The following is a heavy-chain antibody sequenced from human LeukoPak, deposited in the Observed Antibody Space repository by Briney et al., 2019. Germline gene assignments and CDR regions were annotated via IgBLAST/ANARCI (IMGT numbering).Heavy chain of an antibody. CDR3: ARDLLGYYDSSGYYSNYHNDY. J-gene: IGHJ4*02. CDR2: INPNSGGT. D-gene: IGHD3-22*01. Sequence: ASVKVSCKASGYTFTGYYMHWVRRAPGQGLEWMGWINPNSGGTNYAQKFQGRVTMTRDTSISTAYMELSRLRSDDTAVYYCARDLLGYYDSSGYYSNYHNDYWGQGTLVTVSS. V-gene: IGHV1-2*02. CDR1: GYTFTGYY.